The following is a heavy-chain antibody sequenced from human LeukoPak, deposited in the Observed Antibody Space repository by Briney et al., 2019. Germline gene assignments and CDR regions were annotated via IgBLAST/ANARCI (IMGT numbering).Heavy chain of an antibody. V-gene: IGHV3-15*01. J-gene: IGHJ4*02. Sequence: GGSLRLSCAASGFTFSSYAMSWVRQAPGKGLEWVGRIKSKTDGGTTDYAAPVKGRFTISRDDSKNTLYLQMSSLKTEDTAVYYCTTDLVSGYYYWGQGTLVTVSS. CDR3: TTDLVSGYYY. CDR1: GFTFSSYA. CDR2: IKSKTDGGTT. D-gene: IGHD3-3*01.